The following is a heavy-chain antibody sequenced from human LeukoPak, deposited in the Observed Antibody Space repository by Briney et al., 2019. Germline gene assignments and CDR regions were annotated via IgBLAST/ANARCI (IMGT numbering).Heavy chain of an antibody. CDR3: ARSGGYSSSWSL. D-gene: IGHD6-13*01. V-gene: IGHV4-59*01. CDR1: GGSISTYY. J-gene: IGHJ4*02. CDR2: ISNSGVT. Sequence: SETLSLTCTVSGGSISTYYWNWIRQPPGKGLEWIGYISNSGVTTYNPSLKSRVTISVDSSKSQFSLKLNSVTAADTAVYYCARSGGYSSSWSLWGQGTLVTVSS.